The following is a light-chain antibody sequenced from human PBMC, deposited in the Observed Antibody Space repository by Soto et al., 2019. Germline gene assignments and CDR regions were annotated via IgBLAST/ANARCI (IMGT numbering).Light chain of an antibody. CDR2: EVS. Sequence: QSALTQPASVSGSPGQSITISCTRTSSDVGGYNYVSWFQQHPGKAPKLKIYEVSNRPSGVSNRFSGSKSGYTASLTISELQAEDEADYYCTSFTSSSTWVFGGGTKVTVL. CDR3: TSFTSSSTWV. CDR1: SSDVGGYNY. V-gene: IGLV2-14*03. J-gene: IGLJ3*02.